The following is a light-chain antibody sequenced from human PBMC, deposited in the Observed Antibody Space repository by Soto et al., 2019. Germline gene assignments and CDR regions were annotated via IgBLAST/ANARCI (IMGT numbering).Light chain of an antibody. CDR1: SSDVGGXNY. CDR3: SSXXXXSXX. V-gene: IGLV2-14*01. J-gene: IGLJ1*01. Sequence: QSALTQPASVSGSPGQSITISCTGTSSDVGGXNYVSWYQQXXGXAPKXMIYEVSNRPSGVSNRFSGSKSGNTASLTISGLQAEXEADYYCSSXXXXSXXFGTXTKLTVL. CDR2: EVS.